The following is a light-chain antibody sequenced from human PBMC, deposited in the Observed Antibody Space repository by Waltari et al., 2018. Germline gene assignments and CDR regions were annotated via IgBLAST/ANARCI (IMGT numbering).Light chain of an antibody. V-gene: IGKV4-1*01. CDR3: QQYYSLPLT. Sequence: DIVMTQPPDSLAVSLGERATINCKSSQTVLSSSNNKNYLTWYQQKPGQPPKLLVYWASTRESGVPDRFSGSGSGTDFTLTISSLQAEDVAVYFCQQYYSLPLTFGGGTKVEIK. CDR1: QTVLSSSNNKNY. CDR2: WAS. J-gene: IGKJ4*01.